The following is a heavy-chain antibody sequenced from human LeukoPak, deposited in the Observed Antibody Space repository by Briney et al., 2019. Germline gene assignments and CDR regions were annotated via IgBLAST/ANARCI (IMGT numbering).Heavy chain of an antibody. Sequence: RGSLRHSSAPPGVTFSSNTMHFVRQAPGKGLEYVSAITGNGGSTFYANSVKGRFTISRDNSKNTLYLQMGSLRAEDMAVYYCARGDVMVVAATLNYWGQGTLVTVSS. D-gene: IGHD2-15*01. CDR1: GVTFSSNT. CDR3: ARGDVMVVAATLNY. J-gene: IGHJ4*02. V-gene: IGHV3-64*01. CDR2: ITGNGGST.